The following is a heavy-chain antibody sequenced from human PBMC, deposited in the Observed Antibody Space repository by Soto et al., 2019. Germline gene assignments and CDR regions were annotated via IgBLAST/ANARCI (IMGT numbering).Heavy chain of an antibody. CDR1: GGSFSGYY. V-gene: IGHV4-34*01. CDR2: INHSGST. D-gene: IGHD6-13*01. Sequence: SETLSLTCAVYGGSFSGYYWSWVRQPPGKGLEWIGEINHSGSTNYNPSLKSRVTISVDTSKNQFSLKLSSVTAADTAVYYCARGAAAAGYYYYYYMDVWGKGTTVTVSS. CDR3: ARGAAAAGYYYYYYMDV. J-gene: IGHJ6*03.